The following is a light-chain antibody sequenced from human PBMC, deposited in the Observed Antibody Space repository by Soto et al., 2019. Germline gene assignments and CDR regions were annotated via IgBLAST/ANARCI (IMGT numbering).Light chain of an antibody. Sequence: QSVLTQPPSVSGAPGQSVTISCTGSSSNIGAGYDVHWYQQLPGTAPKLLIYGNSNRPSGVPDRFSGSKSGTSASLAITGLQAEDEADYYCQSYDISLSGLVFGTGTKVTVL. CDR1: SSNIGAGYD. V-gene: IGLV1-40*01. J-gene: IGLJ1*01. CDR2: GNS. CDR3: QSYDISLSGLV.